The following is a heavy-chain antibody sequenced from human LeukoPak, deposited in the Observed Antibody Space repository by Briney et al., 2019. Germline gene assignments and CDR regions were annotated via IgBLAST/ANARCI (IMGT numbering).Heavy chain of an antibody. CDR3: ARSEMATFDCDY. J-gene: IGHJ4*02. Sequence: SETLSLTCTVSGGSISSYYWIWIRQPPGKGLEWIGYIYNSESTNYNPSLKSRVTISVDTSKNQFSLKLSSVTAADTAVYYCARSEMATFDCDYWGQGTLVTVSS. CDR1: GGSISSYY. CDR2: IYNSEST. V-gene: IGHV4-4*09. D-gene: IGHD5-24*01.